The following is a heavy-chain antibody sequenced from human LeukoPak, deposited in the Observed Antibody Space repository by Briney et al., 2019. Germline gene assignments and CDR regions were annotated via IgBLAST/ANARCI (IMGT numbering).Heavy chain of an antibody. CDR2: ITGNGVST. V-gene: IGHV3-43*02. CDR1: GFPFEDYG. Sequence: GGSLRLSCAASGFPFEDYGMLWVRQAPGKGLEWVSLITGNGVSTYYADSVKGRFTISRDNSKNSLYLQMNSLRTEDTALYYCAKCVYSNIYYWFDPWGQGTLVSVSS. J-gene: IGHJ5*02. D-gene: IGHD6-13*01. CDR3: AKCVYSNIYYWFDP.